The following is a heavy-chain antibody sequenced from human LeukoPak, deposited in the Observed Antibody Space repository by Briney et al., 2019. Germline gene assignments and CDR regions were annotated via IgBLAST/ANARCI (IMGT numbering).Heavy chain of an antibody. CDR3: AKDFGRNLGGPGY. CDR1: GFTFSSYS. CDR2: ISSSSSYI. V-gene: IGHV3-21*04. J-gene: IGHJ4*02. Sequence: PGGSLRLPCAASGFTFSSYSMNWVRQAPGKGLEWVSSISSSSSYIYYADSVKGRFTISRDNAKNSLYLQMNSLRAEDTAVYYCAKDFGRNLGGPGYWGRGTLVTISS. D-gene: IGHD3-10*01.